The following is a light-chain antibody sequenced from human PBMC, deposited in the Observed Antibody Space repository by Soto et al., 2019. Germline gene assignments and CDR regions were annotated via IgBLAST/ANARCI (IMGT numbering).Light chain of an antibody. V-gene: IGKV3-15*01. CDR1: ENVRTK. CDR2: GAS. J-gene: IGKJ5*01. CDR3: QQYNSWPPIT. Sequence: EIVITQSPAILSVSPGEGATLSCRASENVRTKVGWYQQKAGQAPRLLIYGASTRATGIPDRFSGSGSGTQFTLTISRLQSEDFVVYYCQQYNSWPPITFGQGTRLEIK.